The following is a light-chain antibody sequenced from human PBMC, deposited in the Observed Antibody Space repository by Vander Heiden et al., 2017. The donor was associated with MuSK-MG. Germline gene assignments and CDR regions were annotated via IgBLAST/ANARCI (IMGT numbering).Light chain of an antibody. CDR3: CSFARGSTWV. Sequence: QSALTHPASVSGSPGQSITIPCTGTSSDVGRYKLVAWYQHNPGKVPKLLIYEVDKRPSGVSKRFSGFKSGNTASLTISGLQAEDEVDYYCCSFARGSTWVFGGGTKLTVL. J-gene: IGLJ3*02. CDR1: SSDVGRYKL. CDR2: EVD. V-gene: IGLV2-23*02.